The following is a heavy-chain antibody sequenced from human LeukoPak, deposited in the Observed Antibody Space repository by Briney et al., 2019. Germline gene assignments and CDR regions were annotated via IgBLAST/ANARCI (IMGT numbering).Heavy chain of an antibody. CDR1: GYTFTSYG. CDR3: ARDHPYYYDSSGYYAFDY. D-gene: IGHD3-22*01. CDR2: ISAYNGNT. V-gene: IGHV1-18*01. Sequence: GASVKVSCKASGYTFTSYGISWVRQAPGQGLEWMGWISAYNGNTNYAQKLQGRVTMTTDTSTSTAYMELRSLRSDDTAVYYCARDHPYYYDSSGYYAFDYWGQGTLVTVSS. J-gene: IGHJ4*02.